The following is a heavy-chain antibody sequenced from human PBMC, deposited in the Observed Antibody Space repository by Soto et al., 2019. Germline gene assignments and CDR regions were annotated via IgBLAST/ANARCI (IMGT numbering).Heavy chain of an antibody. CDR2: INYRGTT. Sequence: QVQLQESGPGLVRPSQTLSLTCTVSGGSITNGDYYWNWIRQHPGKGLEWIGYINYRGTTFYNPSLKSRVFISVETSKNQFSRKLSSVTAADTAVYFCARDAPGEAPYWGQGTLVTVSS. CDR3: ARDAPGEAPY. D-gene: IGHD2-2*01. V-gene: IGHV4-31*03. CDR1: GGSITNGDYY. J-gene: IGHJ4*02.